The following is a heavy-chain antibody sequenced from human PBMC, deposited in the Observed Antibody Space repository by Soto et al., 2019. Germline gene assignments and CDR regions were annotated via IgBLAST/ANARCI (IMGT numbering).Heavy chain of an antibody. V-gene: IGHV1-18*01. J-gene: IGHJ6*02. Sequence: QVQLVQSGAEVKNPGASVKVSCKASGYTFTRYGIGWARQAPGQGLEWMGWINTYNGNTNYAQNVQGRVTLTTDTSTSTAYRELRSLRSNDTDIYYCAMVDVYVTPSPQDVWGQGTTVIVSS. CDR3: AMVDVYVTPSPQDV. CDR1: GYTFTRYG. D-gene: IGHD3-16*01. CDR2: INTYNGNT.